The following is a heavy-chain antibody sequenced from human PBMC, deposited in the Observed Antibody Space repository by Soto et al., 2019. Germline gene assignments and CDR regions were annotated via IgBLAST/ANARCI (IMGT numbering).Heavy chain of an antibody. CDR1: GGSMSSHY. Sequence: PSETLSLTCTVSGGSMSSHYWTWLRQPPGKGLEWIGYISYSGSTYYNPSLKSRVTISAGTSRNQFSLKLSSVIAVDTAVYYCARADPDASVGYWGQGTLVTVSS. CDR2: ISYSGST. J-gene: IGHJ4*02. D-gene: IGHD3-16*01. CDR3: ARADPDASVGY. V-gene: IGHV4-59*11.